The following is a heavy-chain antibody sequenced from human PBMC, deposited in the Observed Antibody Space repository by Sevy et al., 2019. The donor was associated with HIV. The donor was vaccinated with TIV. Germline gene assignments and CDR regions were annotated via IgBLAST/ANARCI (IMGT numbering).Heavy chain of an antibody. CDR2: IKQDGSEK. J-gene: IGHJ3*02. CDR1: GFTFSSYC. CDR3: ASLPGIAAAGLGYDAFDI. Sequence: GGSLRISCAASGFTFSSYCMSWVRQAPGKGLEWVANIKQDGSEKYYVDSVKGRFTISRDNAKNSLYLQMNSLRAEDTAVYYYASLPGIAAAGLGYDAFDIWGQGTMVTVSS. D-gene: IGHD6-13*01. V-gene: IGHV3-7*03.